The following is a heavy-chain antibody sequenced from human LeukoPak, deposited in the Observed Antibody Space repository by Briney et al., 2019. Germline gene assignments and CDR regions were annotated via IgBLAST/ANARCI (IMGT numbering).Heavy chain of an antibody. V-gene: IGHV4-39*07. CDR1: GGSISSSNSY. J-gene: IGHJ4*02. Sequence: PSETLSLTCTVSGGSISSSNSYWGWIRQSPGTGLEWIGSIYSSGSTYYNPSLRSRVTISIDTSENQFSLKLSSVTAADTAVYYCARKREGPTTGIDYWGQGTLVTVSS. D-gene: IGHD1-26*01. CDR3: ARKREGPTTGIDY. CDR2: IYSSGST.